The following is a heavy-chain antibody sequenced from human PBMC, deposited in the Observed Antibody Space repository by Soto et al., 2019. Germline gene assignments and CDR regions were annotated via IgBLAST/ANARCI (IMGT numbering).Heavy chain of an antibody. CDR1: GDSISSGTSY. CDR2: IYYSGSI. Sequence: QVQLQESGPGLVKPSQTLSLTCTVSGDSISSGTSYWSWIRQHPGKDLEWIGYIYYSGSIYYNPSLKSRVTISVDTSNNQFSLDLNSVTAADMAVYYCARATYFYDSSGYQTSLFDFWGQGTLVTVSS. J-gene: IGHJ4*02. D-gene: IGHD3-22*01. V-gene: IGHV4-31*03. CDR3: ARATYFYDSSGYQTSLFDF.